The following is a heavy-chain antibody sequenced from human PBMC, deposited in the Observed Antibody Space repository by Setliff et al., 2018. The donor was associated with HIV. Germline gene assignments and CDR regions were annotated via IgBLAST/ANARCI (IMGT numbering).Heavy chain of an antibody. D-gene: IGHD3-10*01. V-gene: IGHV4-59*01. Sequence: TLSLTCAVSGGSLTNKYWSWIRQPPGKGLEWPGYVSSSGTTNYTPSLESRLTISVDTSKNQVSLRLSSLTAADTAVYFCARVVSRREDRGTWMKLWLAPYYMDVWGKGTTVTVSS. J-gene: IGHJ6*03. CDR3: ARVVSRREDRGTWMKLWLAPYYMDV. CDR1: GGSLTNKY. CDR2: VSSSGTT.